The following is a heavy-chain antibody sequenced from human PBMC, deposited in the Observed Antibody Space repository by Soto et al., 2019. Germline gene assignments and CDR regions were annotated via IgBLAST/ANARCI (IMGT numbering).Heavy chain of an antibody. CDR3: ARGRYGDY. CDR2: ISDHNGNT. CDR1: GYAFTTYG. V-gene: IGHV1-18*01. D-gene: IGHD1-1*01. J-gene: IGHJ4*02. Sequence: QVHLVQSGAEVKKPGASVKVSCKGSGYAFTTYGITWVRQAPGQGLEWMGWISDHNGNTNYAQKLQGRVTVTRDTSTCTAYMGLRSLRSDDTAVYYCARGRYGDYWGQGALVTVSS.